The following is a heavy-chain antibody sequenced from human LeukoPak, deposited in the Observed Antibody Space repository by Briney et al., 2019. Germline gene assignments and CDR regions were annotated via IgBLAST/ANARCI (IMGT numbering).Heavy chain of an antibody. CDR3: ARVPGYSGYVLGDAFDI. CDR1: GYTSTSYY. J-gene: IGHJ3*02. CDR2: INPSGGST. Sequence: ASVKVSCKASGYTSTSYYMHWVRQAPGQGLEWMGIINPSGGSTSYAQKFQGRVTMTRDTSTSTVYMELSSLRSEDTAVYYCARVPGYSGYVLGDAFDIWGQGTMVTVSS. V-gene: IGHV1-46*01. D-gene: IGHD5-12*01.